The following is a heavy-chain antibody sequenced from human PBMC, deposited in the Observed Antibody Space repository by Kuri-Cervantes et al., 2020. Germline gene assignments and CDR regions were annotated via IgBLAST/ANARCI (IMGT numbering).Heavy chain of an antibody. CDR1: GFTFSSYW. J-gene: IGHJ6*03. CDR2: INSDGSST. Sequence: ETLSLTCAASGFTFSSYWMHWVRQAPGKGLVWVSRINSDGSSTSYADSVKGRFTISRDNAKNTLYLQMNSLRAEDTAVYYCARDRFWEYYYYMDVWGKGTTVTVSS. D-gene: IGHD3-3*01. V-gene: IGHV3-74*01. CDR3: ARDRFWEYYYYMDV.